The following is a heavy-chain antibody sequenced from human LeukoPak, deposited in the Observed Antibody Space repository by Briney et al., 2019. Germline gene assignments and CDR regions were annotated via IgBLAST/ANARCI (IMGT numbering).Heavy chain of an antibody. D-gene: IGHD3-3*01. Sequence: PGGSLRLSCAASGFTFSSHWMHWVRQAPGKGLEWVSAISGSGGSTYYADSVKGRFTISRDNSKNTLYLQMNSLRAEDTAVYYCAKDMGYDFWSGYYYYYYYMDVWGKGTTVTVSS. CDR3: AKDMGYDFWSGYYYYYYYMDV. CDR1: GFTFSSHW. J-gene: IGHJ6*03. CDR2: ISGSGGST. V-gene: IGHV3-23*01.